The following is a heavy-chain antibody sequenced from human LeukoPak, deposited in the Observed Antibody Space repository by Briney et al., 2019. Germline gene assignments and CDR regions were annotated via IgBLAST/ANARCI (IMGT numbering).Heavy chain of an antibody. J-gene: IGHJ3*02. Sequence: GGSLRLSCAASGFTFDDYTMHWVRQAPGKGLEWVSLISWDGGSTYYADSVKGRFTISRDNSKNSLYLQMNSLRTEDTALYYCALGAFDIWGQGTMVTVSS. CDR3: ALGAFDI. CDR1: GFTFDDYT. CDR2: ISWDGGST. V-gene: IGHV3-43*01.